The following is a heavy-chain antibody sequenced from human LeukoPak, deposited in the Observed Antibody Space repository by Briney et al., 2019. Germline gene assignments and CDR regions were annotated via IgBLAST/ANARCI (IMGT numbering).Heavy chain of an antibody. V-gene: IGHV1-8*01. Sequence: ASVKVSCKASGYTFTSYDINWVRQATGQGLEWMGWMNPNSGNTGYAQKFQGRVAMTRNTSISTAYMELSSLRSEDTAVYYCARARSGCSGGSCYYHYWGQGTLVTVSS. J-gene: IGHJ4*01. CDR1: GYTFTSYD. CDR2: MNPNSGNT. D-gene: IGHD2-15*01. CDR3: ARARSGCSGGSCYYHY.